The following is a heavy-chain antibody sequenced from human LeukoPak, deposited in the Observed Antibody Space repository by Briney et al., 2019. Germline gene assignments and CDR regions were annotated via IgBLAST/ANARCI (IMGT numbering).Heavy chain of an antibody. D-gene: IGHD4-17*01. CDR3: ARENEDDYGDYVPWFDP. CDR1: GFTCSSYS. J-gene: IGHJ5*02. V-gene: IGHV3-7*01. Sequence: PGGSLRRSCAASGFTCSSYSMNWVRQAPGKGLEWVANIKQDGSEKYYVDSVKGRFTISRDNAKNSLYLQMNSLRAEDTAAYYCARENEDDYGDYVPWFDPWGQGTPVTVSS. CDR2: IKQDGSEK.